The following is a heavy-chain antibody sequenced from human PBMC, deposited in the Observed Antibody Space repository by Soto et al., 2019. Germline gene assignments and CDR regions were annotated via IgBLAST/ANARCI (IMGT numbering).Heavy chain of an antibody. D-gene: IGHD6-13*01. J-gene: IGHJ6*02. CDR1: GGTFSDYA. CDR3: ARGRGIGFSSTRNIYWYYNMDV. Sequence: QVQLVQSGAEVRKSGSSVKLSCKAAGGTFSDYALSWVRQAPGQGLEWMGGIIPMFATTNYAQKFQGRVTITADDSATTAHMALSSLKSEDTAVYYCARGRGIGFSSTRNIYWYYNMDVWGQGTTVTVSS. V-gene: IGHV1-69*01. CDR2: IIPMFATT.